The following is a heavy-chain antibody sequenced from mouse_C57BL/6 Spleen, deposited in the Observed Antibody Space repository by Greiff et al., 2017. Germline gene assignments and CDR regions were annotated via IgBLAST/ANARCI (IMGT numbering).Heavy chain of an antibody. J-gene: IGHJ2*01. CDR1: GFSLTSYG. CDR2: IWSGGST. Sequence: VKLMESGPGLVQPSQSLSITCTVSGFSLTSYGVHWVRQSPGKGLEWLRVIWSGGSTDYNAAFISRLSSSKENSKSQGFIKMNSLQADDTAIYYCARMGDKSYFDYWGQGTTLTVAS. CDR3: ARMGDKSYFDY. V-gene: IGHV2-2*01.